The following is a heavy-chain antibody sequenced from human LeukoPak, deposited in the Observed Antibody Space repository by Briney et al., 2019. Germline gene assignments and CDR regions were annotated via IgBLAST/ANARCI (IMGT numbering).Heavy chain of an antibody. Sequence: ASVKVSCRASGYTFTSYYMHWVRQAPGQGLEWMGIINPSGGSTSYAQKFQGRVTMTRDTSTSTVYMELSSLRSEDTAVHYCARAVRLAAAGDYWGQGTLVTVSS. CDR3: ARAVRLAAAGDY. J-gene: IGHJ4*02. D-gene: IGHD6-13*01. V-gene: IGHV1-46*01. CDR2: INPSGGST. CDR1: GYTFTSYY.